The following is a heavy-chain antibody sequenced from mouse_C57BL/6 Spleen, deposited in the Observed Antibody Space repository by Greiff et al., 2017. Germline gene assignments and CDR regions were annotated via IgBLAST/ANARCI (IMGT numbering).Heavy chain of an antibody. CDR1: GYTFTSYW. J-gene: IGHJ4*01. CDR3: ARSSTTVGYAMDY. CDR2: IHPNSGST. V-gene: IGHV1-64*01. D-gene: IGHD1-1*01. Sequence: QVQLQQPGAELVKPGASVKLSCKASGYTFTSYWMHWVKQRPGQGLEWIGMIHPNSGSTNYNEKFKSKATLTVDKSSSTAYMQLSSLTSEASAVYYCARSSTTVGYAMDYWGQGTSVTVSS.